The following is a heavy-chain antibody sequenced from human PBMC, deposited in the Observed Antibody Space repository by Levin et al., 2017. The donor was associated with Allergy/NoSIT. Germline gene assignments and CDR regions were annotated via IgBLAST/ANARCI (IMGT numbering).Heavy chain of an antibody. CDR1: GFTFDDYT. V-gene: IGHV3-43*01. D-gene: IGHD6-19*01. CDR2: ISWDGGST. J-gene: IGHJ4*02. Sequence: SCAASGFTFDDYTMHWVRQAPGKGLEWVSLISWDGGSTYYADSVKGRFTISRDNSKNSLYLQMNSLRTEDTALYYCAKDDVDSGSFDYWGQGTLVTVSS. CDR3: AKDDVDSGSFDY.